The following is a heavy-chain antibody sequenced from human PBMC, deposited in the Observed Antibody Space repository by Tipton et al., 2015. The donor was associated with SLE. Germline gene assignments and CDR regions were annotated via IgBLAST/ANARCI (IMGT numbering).Heavy chain of an antibody. CDR3: ARDSIPRDTGYYYYGMDV. CDR2: RHVTDGN. J-gene: IGHJ6*02. CDR1: GGSISSGSYY. V-gene: IGHV4-61*09. Sequence: TLSLTCTVSGGSISSGSYYWTWVRHPAGEELGGVGHRHVTDGNNYNPSLKSRATISVDTSKNQFSLTLSSVTAADTAVYCCARDSIPRDTGYYYYGMDVWGQGTTVTVSS. D-gene: IGHD2/OR15-2a*01.